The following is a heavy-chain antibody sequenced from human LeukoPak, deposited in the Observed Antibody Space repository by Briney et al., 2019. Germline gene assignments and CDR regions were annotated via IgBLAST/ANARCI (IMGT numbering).Heavy chain of an antibody. V-gene: IGHV3-23*01. CDR2: IGDSGVNT. CDR3: AKSGYGDYVAWYFDL. Sequence: GGSLRLSCAASGFTFSSYAMNWVRQAPGKGLEGVSAIGDSGVNTYYADSVRGRFSISRDNSKNTLFMQMNSLRADDTAIYYCAKSGYGDYVAWYFDLWGRGTLVTVSS. D-gene: IGHD4-17*01. CDR1: GFTFSSYA. J-gene: IGHJ2*01.